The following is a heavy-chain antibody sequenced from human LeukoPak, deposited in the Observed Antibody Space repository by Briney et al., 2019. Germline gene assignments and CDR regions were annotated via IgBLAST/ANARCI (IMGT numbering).Heavy chain of an antibody. D-gene: IGHD4-17*01. J-gene: IGHJ5*02. CDR2: IRYDGSNK. CDR1: GFTFSSYG. CDR3: AKDQAVTTAIDP. V-gene: IGHV3-30*02. Sequence: GGSLRLSCAASGFTFSSYGIHWVRQAPGKGLEWVAFIRYDGSNKYYADSVKGRFTISRDNSKNMLYLQMNSLRAEDTAVYYCAKDQAVTTAIDPWGQGTLVTASS.